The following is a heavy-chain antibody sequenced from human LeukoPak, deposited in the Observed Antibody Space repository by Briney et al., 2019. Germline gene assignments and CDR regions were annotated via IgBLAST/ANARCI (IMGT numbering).Heavy chain of an antibody. CDR3: ARAEEYCSGGSCYTDFDY. J-gene: IGHJ4*02. CDR1: GGSISSGSYY. D-gene: IGHD2-15*01. Sequence: PSETLSLTCTVSGGSISSGSYYWSRIRQPAGKGPEWIGRIYTSGSTNYNPSLKSRVTISVDTSKNQFSLKLSSVTAADTAVYYCARAEEYCSGGSCYTDFDYWGQGTLVTVSS. V-gene: IGHV4-61*02. CDR2: IYTSGST.